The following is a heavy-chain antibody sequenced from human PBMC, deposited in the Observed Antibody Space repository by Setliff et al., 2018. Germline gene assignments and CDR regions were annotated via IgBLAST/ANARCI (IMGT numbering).Heavy chain of an antibody. V-gene: IGHV4-39*01. CDR2: INYSGST. CDR3: ARIRGPTGNCQEAFDI. CDR1: GGSLSSGSQY. J-gene: IGHJ3*02. Sequence: SETLSLTCSVLGGSLSSGSQYWAWIRQPPGKGLEWIGNINYSGSTYYSPSVKSRVTMSVDASKNQVSLKMTSVTAEDTAVYYCARIRGPTGNCQEAFDIWSEGTMVTVSS. D-gene: IGHD1-1*01.